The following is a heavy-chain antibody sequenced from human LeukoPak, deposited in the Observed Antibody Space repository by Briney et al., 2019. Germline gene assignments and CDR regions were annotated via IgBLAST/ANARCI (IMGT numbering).Heavy chain of an antibody. CDR2: ISYDGSNK. CDR3: ARGTERWLQLGDFDY. Sequence: GGSLRLSCAASGFTFGSYAMHWVRQAPGKGLEWVAVISYDGSNKYYADSVKGRFTISRDNSKNTLYLQMNSLRAEDTAVYHCARGTERWLQLGDFDYWGQGTLVTVSS. J-gene: IGHJ4*02. V-gene: IGHV3-30-3*01. D-gene: IGHD5-24*01. CDR1: GFTFGSYA.